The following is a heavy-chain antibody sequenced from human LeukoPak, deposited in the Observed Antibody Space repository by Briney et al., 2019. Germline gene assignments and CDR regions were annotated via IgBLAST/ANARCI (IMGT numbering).Heavy chain of an antibody. V-gene: IGHV3-23*01. D-gene: IGHD3-10*01. CDR3: AKFGLAGSGRYHDAFAI. Sequence: GGSLRLSCAVSGFSVTNNYMSWVRQAPGKGLEWVSAISGSGGSTYYADSVKGRSTISRDNSKNTLYLQMNSLRAEDTAVYYCAKFGLAGSGRYHDAFAIWGQGTMVTVSS. CDR1: GFSVTNNY. CDR2: ISGSGGST. J-gene: IGHJ3*02.